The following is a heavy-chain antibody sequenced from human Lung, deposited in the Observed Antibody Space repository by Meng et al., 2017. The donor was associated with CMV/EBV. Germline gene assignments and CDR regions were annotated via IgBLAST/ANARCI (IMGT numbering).Heavy chain of an antibody. J-gene: IGHJ4*02. CDR3: ARGVAAALFDY. CDR1: GFTVSSDY. V-gene: IGHV3-53*01. CDR2: IYSTGNT. D-gene: IGHD2-15*01. Sequence: GGSXRLSCAASGFTVSSDYMSWVRQAPGKGLEWVSVIYSTGNTYHADSVKGRFTISRDNSKNTLYLQMNSRRAEDTAVYYCARGVAAALFDYLGQGTLVTVSS.